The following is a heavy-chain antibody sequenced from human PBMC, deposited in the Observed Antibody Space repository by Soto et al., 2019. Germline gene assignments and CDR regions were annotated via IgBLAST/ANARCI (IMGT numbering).Heavy chain of an antibody. D-gene: IGHD3-22*01. Sequence: QVQLVQSGAEVKKPGSSVKVSCKASGGTFSSYAISWVRQAPGQGLEWMGGIIPIFGTANYAQKFQGRVMITADESTSTAYMELSSLRSEDTAVYYCARGRRNNPYYHSKPEFDYWGQGTLVTVSS. J-gene: IGHJ4*02. CDR2: IIPIFGTA. V-gene: IGHV1-69*12. CDR1: GGTFSSYA. CDR3: ARGRRNNPYYHSKPEFDY.